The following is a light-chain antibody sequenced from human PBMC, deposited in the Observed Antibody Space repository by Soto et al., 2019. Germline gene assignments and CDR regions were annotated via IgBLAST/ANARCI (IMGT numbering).Light chain of an antibody. Sequence: QAVVSQEPSFSVSPGETVTLTCGLTSASVLTSYYPSWYQQTPGQAPRTLIYSTNIRSSGVPDRFSGSILGNKAALTITGVQAEDEAVYYCALYVGCGIVVFGGGTKLTVL. V-gene: IGLV8-61*01. J-gene: IGLJ3*02. CDR1: SASVLTSYY. CDR3: ALYVGCGIVV. CDR2: STN.